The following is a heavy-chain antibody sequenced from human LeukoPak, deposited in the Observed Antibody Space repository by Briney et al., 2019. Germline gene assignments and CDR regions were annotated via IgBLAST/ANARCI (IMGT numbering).Heavy chain of an antibody. Sequence: SETLSLTCTVSGGSTSSYYWSWIRQPPGKGLEWIGYIYYSGSTNYNPSLKSRVTISVDTSKNQFSLKLSSVTAAETAVYYWAGDAHPLVLGYWGQGTLVTVSS. CDR1: GGSTSSYY. D-gene: IGHD6-13*01. J-gene: IGHJ4*02. V-gene: IGHV4-59*01. CDR3: AGDAHPLVLGY. CDR2: IYYSGST.